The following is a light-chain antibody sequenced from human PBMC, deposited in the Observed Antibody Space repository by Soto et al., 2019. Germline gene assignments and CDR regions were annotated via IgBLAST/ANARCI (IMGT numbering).Light chain of an antibody. CDR1: SSDVGGYNY. J-gene: IGLJ3*02. CDR2: EFS. V-gene: IGLV2-8*01. CDR3: SSYAGSNNWV. Sequence: QSALTQPPSASGSPGQSVTISCTGTSSDVGGYNYVSWYQQHPGKAPKLMIYEFSKRPSGVPDRFSGSKSGNTASLTVSGLQAEDEADYYCSSYAGSNNWVFGGGTKGTVL.